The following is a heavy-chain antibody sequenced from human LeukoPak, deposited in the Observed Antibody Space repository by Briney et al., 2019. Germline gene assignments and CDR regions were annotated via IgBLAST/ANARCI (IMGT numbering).Heavy chain of an antibody. V-gene: IGHV3-7*01. CDR1: GFTFSSYG. CDR2: VKEDGSGK. J-gene: IGHJ4*02. Sequence: GGSLRLSCAASGFTFSSYGMHWVRQAPGKGLEWVTNVKEDGSGKYYMDSVKGRFTISRDNAKNSLYLQMDSLRDEDTAVYYCARIELYGGHLIYWGQGTLVTVSS. CDR3: ARIELYGGHLIY. D-gene: IGHD4-23*01.